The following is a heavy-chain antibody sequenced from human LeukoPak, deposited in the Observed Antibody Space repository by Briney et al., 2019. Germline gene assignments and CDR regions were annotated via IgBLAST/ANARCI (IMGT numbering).Heavy chain of an antibody. V-gene: IGHV3-23*01. J-gene: IGHJ6*03. D-gene: IGHD5-18*01. CDR3: AKDRQLWSYYYYYMDV. CDR1: GFTFSSYA. Sequence: GGSLRLSCAASGFTFSSYAMSWVRQAPGKGLEWVSAISGSGGSTYYADSVRGRFTISRDNSKNTLYLQMNSLRAEDTAVYYCAKDRQLWSYYYYYMDVWGKGTTVTVSS. CDR2: ISGSGGST.